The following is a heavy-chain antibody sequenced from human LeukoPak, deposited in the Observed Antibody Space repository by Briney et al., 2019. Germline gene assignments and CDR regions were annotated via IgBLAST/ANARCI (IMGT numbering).Heavy chain of an antibody. J-gene: IGHJ6*03. V-gene: IGHV4-61*02. CDR2: IYTSGST. CDR3: AREVRDFWSGYNHYYYMDV. Sequence: SETLSLTCTVSGGSISSGSYYWSWLRQPAGQGLEWIGRIYTSGSTNYNPSLKSRVTISVDTSKNQFSLKLSSVTAADTAVYYCAREVRDFWSGYNHYYYMDVWGKGTTVTVSS. CDR1: GGSISSGSYY. D-gene: IGHD3-3*01.